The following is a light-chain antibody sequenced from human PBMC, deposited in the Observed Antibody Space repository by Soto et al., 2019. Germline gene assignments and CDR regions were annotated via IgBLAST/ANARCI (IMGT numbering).Light chain of an antibody. J-gene: IGKJ4*01. CDR2: GAS. CDR1: QGVSRK. CDR3: QQYHTWPIT. V-gene: IGKV3-15*01. Sequence: IVMKQSPATLSVAQGERVTFSCRASQGVSRKLAWYQHKPGQAPRLLISGASTGATGIPARFSGSGSGTEFTLTISSLQSEDCAIYYCQQYHTWPITFGGVTKVDIK.